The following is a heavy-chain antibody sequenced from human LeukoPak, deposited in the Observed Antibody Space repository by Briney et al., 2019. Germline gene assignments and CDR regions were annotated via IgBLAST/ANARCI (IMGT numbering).Heavy chain of an antibody. Sequence: ASVKVSCKTSGYTFTSFHMHWVRQAPGQGLEWMGMIDPSGGSTTYAQNFQGRVTMTRDTSTNTFYMELSSLRSEDTAVYYCARGMYYDYVWGSYRPKIDAFDIWGQGTMVTVSS. V-gene: IGHV1-46*01. CDR2: IDPSGGST. CDR3: ARGMYYDYVWGSYRPKIDAFDI. D-gene: IGHD3-16*02. CDR1: GYTFTSFH. J-gene: IGHJ3*02.